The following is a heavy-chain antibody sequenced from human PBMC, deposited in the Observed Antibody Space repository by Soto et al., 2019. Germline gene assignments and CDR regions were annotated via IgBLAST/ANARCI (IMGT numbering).Heavy chain of an antibody. J-gene: IGHJ3*02. CDR2: ISAYNGNT. Sequence: AAVKVSCKASGYTFTSYGSSWVRQAPGQGREWMGWISAYNGNTTYAQKLQGRVTMTTDTSTSTAYMELRSLRSDDTAVYYCARDRKVFYDSSGTPDAFDIWGQGTMVTVS. CDR3: ARDRKVFYDSSGTPDAFDI. CDR1: GYTFTSYG. V-gene: IGHV1-18*01. D-gene: IGHD3-22*01.